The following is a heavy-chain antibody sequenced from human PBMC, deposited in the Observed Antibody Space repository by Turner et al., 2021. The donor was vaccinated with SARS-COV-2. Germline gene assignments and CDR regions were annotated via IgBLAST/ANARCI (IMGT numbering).Heavy chain of an antibody. Sequence: EVQLVESGGGLVQPGGSLRLSCAASGFTVSSNYMSWVRRAPGKGLEWVSLIYSGGSTDYADSVKGRVTISRDNSKNTLSLQMNSLRAEDTAVYYCARHKWRRGAFDYWGQGTLVTVSS. CDR1: GFTVSSNY. D-gene: IGHD5-12*01. CDR3: ARHKWRRGAFDY. CDR2: IYSGGST. J-gene: IGHJ4*02. V-gene: IGHV3-66*04.